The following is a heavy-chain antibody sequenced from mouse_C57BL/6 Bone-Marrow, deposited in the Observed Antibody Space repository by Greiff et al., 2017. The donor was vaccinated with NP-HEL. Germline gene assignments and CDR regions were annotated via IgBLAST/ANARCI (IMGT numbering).Heavy chain of an antibody. V-gene: IGHV1-82*01. CDR1: GYAFSSSW. Sequence: VKLMESGPELVKPGASVKISCTASGYAFSSSWMNWVKQRPGKGLEWIGRIYPGDGDTNYNGKFKGKATLTADKSSSTAYMQLSSLTSEDSAVYFCASPYYYGSSYRWYFDVWGTGTTVTVSS. CDR2: IYPGDGDT. J-gene: IGHJ1*03. D-gene: IGHD1-1*01. CDR3: ASPYYYGSSYRWYFDV.